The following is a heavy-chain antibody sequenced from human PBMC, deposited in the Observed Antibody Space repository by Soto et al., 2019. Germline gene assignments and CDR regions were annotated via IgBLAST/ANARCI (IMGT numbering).Heavy chain of an antibody. CDR1: GYTFTNYY. V-gene: IGHV1-46*01. CDR3: AREPDDRFYFDY. D-gene: IGHD3-3*01. Sequence: ASVNVSCKASGYTFTNYYIHWLRQAPGQGLEWLGILRPRTGNTGYAQRFQGRVTMTRDTSTGTVYMELTSLKSDDTAVYYCAREPDDRFYFDYWGQGTQVTVSS. J-gene: IGHJ4*02. CDR2: LRPRTGNT.